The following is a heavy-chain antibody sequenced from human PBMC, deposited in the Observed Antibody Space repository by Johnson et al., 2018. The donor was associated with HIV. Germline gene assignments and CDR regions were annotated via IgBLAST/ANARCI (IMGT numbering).Heavy chain of an antibody. CDR2: INNDGSST. V-gene: IGHV3-NL1*01. J-gene: IGHJ3*01. CDR3: VRDRSTYSGSYYGWDAFAL. Sequence: QVRLVESGGGVVQPGGSLRLSCAASGFTFSNYAMSWVRQAPGKGLEWVSRINNDGSSTSYADSVKGRFTISRDNSKNPLYLQMNSLRAEDTAVYYCVRDRSTYSGSYYGWDAFALWGQGTMVTVSS. D-gene: IGHD1-26*01. CDR1: GFTFSNYA.